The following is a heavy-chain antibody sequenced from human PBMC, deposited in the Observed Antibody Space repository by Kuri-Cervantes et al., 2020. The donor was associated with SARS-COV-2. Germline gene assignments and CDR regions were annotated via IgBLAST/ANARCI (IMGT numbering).Heavy chain of an antibody. CDR1: GFTFSGHW. D-gene: IGHD1-1*01. CDR3: VRDGDHWNFDY. V-gene: IGHV3-74*01. Sequence: LSLTCAASGFTFSGHWIHWVRQAPGKGLVWVSRIDPDGSYTNNADSVKGRFTLSRDNAKNMLFLQMNSLRAEDTAVYYCVRDGDHWNFDYWGQGTLVTVSS. J-gene: IGHJ4*02. CDR2: IDPDGSYT.